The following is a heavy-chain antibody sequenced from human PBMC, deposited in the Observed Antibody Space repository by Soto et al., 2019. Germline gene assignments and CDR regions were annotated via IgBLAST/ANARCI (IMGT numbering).Heavy chain of an antibody. CDR2: IWYDGSIQ. D-gene: IGHD1-26*01. V-gene: IGHV3-33*01. CDR3: ARAAYRPAWELTY. J-gene: IGHJ4*01. Sequence: QVPLVESGGGVVQPEKSLRLSCAASGFSFSTYAMHWVRQAPGKGLEWVAVIWYDGSIQYYADPVKGRFTISRDNSQNTLYLQMNSLRAEDTAVYYCARAAYRPAWELTYWGQGTLVTVSS. CDR1: GFSFSTYA.